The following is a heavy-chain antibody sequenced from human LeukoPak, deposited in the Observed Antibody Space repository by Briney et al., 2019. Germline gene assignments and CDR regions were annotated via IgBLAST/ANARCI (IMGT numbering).Heavy chain of an antibody. CDR3: TTDQFIYYDSSGYYYKTEYFQH. Sequence: KPGGSLRLSCAASGFTFSNAWMSWVRQAPGKGLEWVCRIKSKTDGGTTDYAAPVKGRFTISRDDSKNTLYLQMNSLKTEDTAVYYCTTDQFIYYDSSGYYYKTEYFQHWGQGTLVTVSS. CDR2: IKSKTDGGTT. V-gene: IGHV3-15*01. CDR1: GFTFSNAW. J-gene: IGHJ1*01. D-gene: IGHD3-22*01.